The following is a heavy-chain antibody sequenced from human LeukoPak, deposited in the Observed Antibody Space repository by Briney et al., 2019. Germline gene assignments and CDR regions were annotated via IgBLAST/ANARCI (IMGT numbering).Heavy chain of an antibody. CDR1: GYTFTSYG. Sequence: GASVKVSCKTSGYTFTSYGISWVRQAPGQAREWMGWISAYNGNTIFAQKVQDRVTMTTDTSTSTPYLEPRSLRSDDTGVYYCARSQTTGFGESSDFWGQGTLVTVSS. D-gene: IGHD3-10*01. V-gene: IGHV1-18*01. CDR2: ISAYNGNT. CDR3: ARSQTTGFGESSDF. J-gene: IGHJ4*02.